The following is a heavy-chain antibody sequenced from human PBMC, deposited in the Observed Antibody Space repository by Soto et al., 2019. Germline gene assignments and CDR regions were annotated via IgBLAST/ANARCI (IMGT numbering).Heavy chain of an antibody. Sequence: GGSLRLSCAASGFTFNSYAMSWVRQAPGKGLEWVSASSGSGGSTYYADSVTGRFTISRDNSKNTLYLQMNSLRAEDTAVYYCAKDPPTPVVKPPNGFGPWGQATLVTVSS. V-gene: IGHV3-23*01. J-gene: IGHJ5*02. CDR3: AKDPPTPVVKPPNGFGP. CDR2: SSGSGGST. CDR1: GFTFNSYA. D-gene: IGHD3-22*01.